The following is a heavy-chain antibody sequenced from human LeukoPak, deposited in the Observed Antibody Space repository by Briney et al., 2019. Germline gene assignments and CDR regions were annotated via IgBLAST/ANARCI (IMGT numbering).Heavy chain of an antibody. J-gene: IGHJ4*02. V-gene: IGHV3-15*01. D-gene: IGHD3-3*01. CDR1: GFTFSNAW. CDR2: FKSKTDGGTT. Sequence: PGGSLRLSCAASGFTFSNAWMSWVRQAPGKGLEWVGGFKSKTDGGTTDYAAPVKGRFTISRDDSKNTLYLQMNSLKTEDTAVYYCTTGPRPTYYDFWSGSYFDYWGQGTLVTVSS. CDR3: TTGPRPTYYDFWSGSYFDY.